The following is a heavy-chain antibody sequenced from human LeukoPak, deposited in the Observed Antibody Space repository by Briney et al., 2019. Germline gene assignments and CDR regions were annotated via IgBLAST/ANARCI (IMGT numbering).Heavy chain of an antibody. D-gene: IGHD1-1*01. V-gene: IGHV4-39*01. Sequence: KPSETLSLTCTVSGVSISSSSYYWGWIRQPPGKGLEWIGTIYYSGSTYYNPSLKSRLTMSVDTSKNQFSLKLSSVTAADTAVYYCARRLFGTGTTGAFDIWGQGTMVTVSS. CDR2: IYYSGST. CDR3: ARRLFGTGTTGAFDI. J-gene: IGHJ3*02. CDR1: GVSISSSSYY.